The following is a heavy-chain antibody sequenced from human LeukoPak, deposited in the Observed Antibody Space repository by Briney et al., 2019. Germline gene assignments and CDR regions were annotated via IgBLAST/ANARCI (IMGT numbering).Heavy chain of an antibody. D-gene: IGHD5-12*01. J-gene: IGHJ4*02. CDR2: ISYDGSNK. V-gene: IGHV3-30*03. CDR3: ATPGLDIVATMGSYFDY. Sequence: GGSLRLSCAASGFTFGDYAMHWVRQAPGKGLEWVTVISYDGSNKYYADSVKGRFTISRDNSKNTLYLQMNSLRAEDTAVYYCATPGLDIVATMGSYFDYWGQGTLVTVSS. CDR1: GFTFGDYA.